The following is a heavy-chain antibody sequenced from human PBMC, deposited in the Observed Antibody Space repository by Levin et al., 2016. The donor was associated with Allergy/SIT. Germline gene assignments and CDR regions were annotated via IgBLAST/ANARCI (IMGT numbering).Heavy chain of an antibody. J-gene: IGHJ4*02. CDR2: IDPSDSYT. CDR3: ARHGRVVTAVDY. D-gene: IGHD2-21*02. CDR1: GYSFTNYW. V-gene: IGHV5-10-1*01. Sequence: GGSLRLSCKGSGYSFTNYWITWVRQMPGKGLEWMGRIDPSDSYTNYSPSFQGHVTISADKSISTAYLQWSSLKASDTAMYYCARHGRVVTAVDYWGQGTLVTVSS.